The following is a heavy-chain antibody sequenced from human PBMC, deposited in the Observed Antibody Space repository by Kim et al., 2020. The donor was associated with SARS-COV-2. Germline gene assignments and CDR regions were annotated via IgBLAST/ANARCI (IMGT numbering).Heavy chain of an antibody. Sequence: SVKVSCKASGGTFSSYAISWVRQAPGQGLEWMGGIIPIFGTANYAQKFQGRVTITADESTSTAYMELSSLRSEDTAVYYCARVVNYYDSSPPWGMDVWGQGTTVTVSS. D-gene: IGHD3-22*01. CDR3: ARVVNYYDSSPPWGMDV. J-gene: IGHJ6*02. V-gene: IGHV1-69*13. CDR1: GGTFSSYA. CDR2: IIPIFGTA.